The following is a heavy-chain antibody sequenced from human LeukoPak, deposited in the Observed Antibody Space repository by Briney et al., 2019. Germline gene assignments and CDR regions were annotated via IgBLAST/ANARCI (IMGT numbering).Heavy chain of an antibody. J-gene: IGHJ4*02. CDR2: ISYSRTA. D-gene: IGHD3-10*01. CDR3: ARKPIFGSGRHWYYFGY. Sequence: SETLSLTCIVSGGSISSSDYYWGWIRQPPGKGLEWIASISYSRTAYYNPSLKSRVTVSVDTSSNQFSLKLSSVTAADTSMYYCARKPIFGSGRHWYYFGYWGQGTLVTVSS. V-gene: IGHV4-39*01. CDR1: GGSISSSDYY.